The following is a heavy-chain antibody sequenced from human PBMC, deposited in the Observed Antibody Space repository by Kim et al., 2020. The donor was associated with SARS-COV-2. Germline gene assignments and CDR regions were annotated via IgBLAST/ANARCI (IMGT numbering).Heavy chain of an antibody. V-gene: IGHV1-69*13. Sequence: SVKVSCKASGGTFSSYAISWVRQAPGQGLEWMGGIIPIFGTANYAQKFQGRVTITADESTSTAYMELSSLRSEDTAVYYCARDDGSGGIAAAGTSRFGYGMDVWGQGTTVTVSS. D-gene: IGHD6-13*01. CDR2: IIPIFGTA. CDR3: ARDDGSGGIAAAGTSRFGYGMDV. CDR1: GGTFSSYA. J-gene: IGHJ6*02.